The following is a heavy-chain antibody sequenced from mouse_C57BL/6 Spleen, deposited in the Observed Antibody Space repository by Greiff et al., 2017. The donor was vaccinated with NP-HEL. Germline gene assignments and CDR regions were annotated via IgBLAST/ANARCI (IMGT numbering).Heavy chain of an antibody. CDR2: ISSGSSTI. CDR1: GFTFSDYG. Sequence: EVHLVESGGGLVKPGGSLKLSCAASGFTFSDYGMHWVRQAPEKGLEWVAYISSGSSTIYYADTVKGRFTISRDNAKNTLFLQMTSLRSEDTAMYYCARRYSNTYYAMDYWGQGTSVTVSS. V-gene: IGHV5-17*01. J-gene: IGHJ4*01. D-gene: IGHD2-5*01. CDR3: ARRYSNTYYAMDY.